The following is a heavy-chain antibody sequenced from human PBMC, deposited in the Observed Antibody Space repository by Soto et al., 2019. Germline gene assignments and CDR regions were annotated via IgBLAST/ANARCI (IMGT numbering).Heavy chain of an antibody. CDR3: ARDPHEFWTSYWFDP. CDR1: GYTFSTYG. J-gene: IGHJ5*02. D-gene: IGHD3-3*01. V-gene: IGHV1-18*01. Sequence: ASVKVSCKISGYTFSTYGINWVRQAPGQGLELMGWISAYDGKTTYAEKFQGRVTLTTDTSTSTAYMELRSLRSDDTAIYYCARDPHEFWTSYWFDPWGQGTPVTV. CDR2: ISAYDGKT.